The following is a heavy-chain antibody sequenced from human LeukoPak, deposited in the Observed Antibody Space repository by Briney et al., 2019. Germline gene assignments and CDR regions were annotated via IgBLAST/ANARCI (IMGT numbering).Heavy chain of an antibody. CDR2: IYYSGST. J-gene: IGHJ4*02. D-gene: IGHD3-10*01. CDR3: ARGDYYGSGSYFDY. V-gene: IGHV4-59*01. Sequence: SETLSLTCTVSGVSISSYYWSWIRQPPGKGLEWIGYIYYSGSTNYNPSLKSRVTISVDTSKNQFSLKLSSVTAADTAVYYCARGDYYGSGSYFDYWGQGTLVTVSS. CDR1: GVSISSYY.